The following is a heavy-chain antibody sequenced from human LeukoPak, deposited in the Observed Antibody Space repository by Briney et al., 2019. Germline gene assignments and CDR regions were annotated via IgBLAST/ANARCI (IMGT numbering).Heavy chain of an antibody. D-gene: IGHD7-27*01. CDR3: ARGPGDWYFDL. Sequence: GGSLRLSCAASGFTFSSYSMNWVRQAPGKGLEWVSSISSSSSYIYYADSVKGRFTISRENAKNSLYLQMNSLRAGDTAVYYCARGPGDWYFDLWGRGTLVTVSS. CDR1: GFTFSSYS. CDR2: ISSSSSYI. V-gene: IGHV3-21*01. J-gene: IGHJ2*01.